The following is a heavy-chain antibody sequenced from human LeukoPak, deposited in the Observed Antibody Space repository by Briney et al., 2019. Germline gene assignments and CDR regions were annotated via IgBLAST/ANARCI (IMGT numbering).Heavy chain of an antibody. CDR3: AKGAYDYIEIGYFDS. CDR2: LIGSSGST. CDR1: GFTSTNYA. D-gene: IGHD5-12*01. V-gene: IGHV3-23*01. Sequence: GGSLRLSCAASGFTSTNYAMNWVRQAPGKGLEWVSVLIGSSGSTDYADSVKGRFTISRDNSKNTVFLQMNSLRAEDTAIYYCAKGAYDYIEIGYFDSWGQGTLVTVSS. J-gene: IGHJ4*02.